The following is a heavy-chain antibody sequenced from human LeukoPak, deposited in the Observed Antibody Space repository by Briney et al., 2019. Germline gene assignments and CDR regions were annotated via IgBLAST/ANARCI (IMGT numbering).Heavy chain of an antibody. J-gene: IGHJ5*02. Sequence: PGGSLRLSCAASGFPFSSYTMNWVRQAPGKGLEWVSSISSSGSYIYYADSVKGRFTISRDNARNSLYLQMNSLRAEDTAVYYCARDRRGYSSGYVAWFDPWGQGTLVTVSS. CDR2: ISSSGSYI. CDR3: ARDRRGYSSGYVAWFDP. D-gene: IGHD5-18*01. V-gene: IGHV3-21*01. CDR1: GFPFSSYT.